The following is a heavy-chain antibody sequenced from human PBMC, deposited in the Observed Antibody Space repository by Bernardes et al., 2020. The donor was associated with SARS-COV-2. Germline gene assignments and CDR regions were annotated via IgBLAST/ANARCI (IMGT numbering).Heavy chain of an antibody. J-gene: IGHJ4*02. V-gene: IGHV3-53*01. Sequence: GGSLRLSCAASGFTVSSNYMSWVRQAPGKGLEWVSVIYSGGSTYYADSVKGRFTISRDNSKNTLCLQMNSLRAEDTAVYYCANAEGYCSSTRCPSFDYWGQGTLVTVSS. CDR2: IYSGGST. D-gene: IGHD2-2*01. CDR1: GFTVSSNY. CDR3: ANAEGYCSSTRCPSFDY.